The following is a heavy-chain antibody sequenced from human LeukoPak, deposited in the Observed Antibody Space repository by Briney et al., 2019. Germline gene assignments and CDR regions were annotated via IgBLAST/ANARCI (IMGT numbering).Heavy chain of an antibody. CDR3: ARDHGIAAAGYYYYYYGMDV. Sequence: PSVKVSCKASGGTFSSYVISWVRQAPGQGLESMGRIIPILGIANYAQKFQGRVTITADKSTSTAYMELSSLRSGDTAVYYCARDHGIAAAGYYYYYYGMDVWGPGTTVTVSS. CDR1: GGTFSSYV. CDR2: IIPILGIA. V-gene: IGHV1-69*04. J-gene: IGHJ6*02. D-gene: IGHD6-13*01.